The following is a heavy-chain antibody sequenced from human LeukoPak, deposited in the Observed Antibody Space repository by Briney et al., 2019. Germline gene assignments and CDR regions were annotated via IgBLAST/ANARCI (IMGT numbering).Heavy chain of an antibody. CDR2: IYYSGST. V-gene: IGHV4-59*01. CDR3: ARAGRTDGYKSYFDY. CDR1: GGSISSYY. J-gene: IGHJ4*02. D-gene: IGHD5-24*01. Sequence: SETLSLTCTVSGGSISSYYWSWIRQPPGKGLEWIGCIYYSGSTNYNPSLKSRVTISVDTSRNQFSLTLSSVTAADTAVYYCARAGRTDGYKSYFDYWGQGTLVTVSS.